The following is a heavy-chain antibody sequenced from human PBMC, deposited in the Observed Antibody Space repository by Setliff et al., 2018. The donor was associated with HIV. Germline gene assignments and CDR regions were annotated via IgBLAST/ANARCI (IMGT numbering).Heavy chain of an antibody. CDR2: INHSGSY. Sequence: PSETLSLTCAVSGGSLSGYSWTWIRQIPGQGLEWIGQINHSGSYISNPSLKSRVTISVATSKSQFSLDLSSVTAADTAVYYCARVALSVTRTSRRAFDIWGPGTMVTVSS. J-gene: IGHJ3*02. V-gene: IGHV4-34*01. D-gene: IGHD2-8*01. CDR3: ARVALSVTRTSRRAFDI. CDR1: GGSLSGYS.